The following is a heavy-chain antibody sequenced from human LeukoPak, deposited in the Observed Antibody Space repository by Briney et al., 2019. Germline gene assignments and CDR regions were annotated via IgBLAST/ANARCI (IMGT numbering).Heavy chain of an antibody. V-gene: IGHV4-4*07. J-gene: IGHJ2*01. CDR2: IYTSGST. Sequence: SETLSLTCTVSGGSISSYYWSWIRQPAGKGLEWTGRIYTSGSTNYNPSLKSRVTMSVDTSKNQFSLKLSSVTAADTAVYYCARETYIVVVPAADNWYFDLWGRGTLVTVSS. CDR1: GGSISSYY. D-gene: IGHD2-2*01. CDR3: ARETYIVVVPAADNWYFDL.